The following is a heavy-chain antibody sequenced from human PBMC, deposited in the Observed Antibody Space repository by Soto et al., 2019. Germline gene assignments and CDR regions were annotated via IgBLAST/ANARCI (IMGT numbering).Heavy chain of an antibody. Sequence: GGSLRLSCAASGFTFSSYAMHWVRQAQGKGLEWVAVISYDGSNKYYADSVKGRFTISRDNSKNTLYLQMNSLRAEDTAVYYCARDGTYYDFWSGYRPASFDYWGQGTLVTVSS. V-gene: IGHV3-30-3*01. J-gene: IGHJ4*02. CDR1: GFTFSSYA. D-gene: IGHD3-3*01. CDR3: ARDGTYYDFWSGYRPASFDY. CDR2: ISYDGSNK.